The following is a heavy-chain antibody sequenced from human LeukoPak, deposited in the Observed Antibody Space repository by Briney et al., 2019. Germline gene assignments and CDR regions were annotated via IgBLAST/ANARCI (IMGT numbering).Heavy chain of an antibody. D-gene: IGHD2-2*01. CDR3: ARVPVPAAQYYFDY. CDR2: INWNGGST. CDR1: GFTFDDHG. Sequence: WPGGSLRLSCAASGFTFDDHGMSWVRQAPGKGLEWVSGINWNGGSTGYADSVKGRFTISRDNAKNSLYLQMNSLRAEDTALYYCARVPVPAAQYYFDYWGQGTLVTVSS. V-gene: IGHV3-20*04. J-gene: IGHJ4*02.